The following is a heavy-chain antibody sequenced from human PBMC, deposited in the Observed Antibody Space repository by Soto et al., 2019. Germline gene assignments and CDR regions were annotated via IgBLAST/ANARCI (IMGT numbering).Heavy chain of an antibody. V-gene: IGHV4-34*01. CDR1: RGSFSGYY. Sequence: PSETLSLTCTVYRGSFSGYYWTWIRQSPGKGLEWIGEINHSGSANYNPYLKSRVTMSVDTSKNQFSLKLNSVTAADRAVYYCARTITGWTTFDSWGQGTLVTVSS. CDR3: ARTITGWTTFDS. D-gene: IGHD6-19*01. J-gene: IGHJ4*02. CDR2: INHSGSA.